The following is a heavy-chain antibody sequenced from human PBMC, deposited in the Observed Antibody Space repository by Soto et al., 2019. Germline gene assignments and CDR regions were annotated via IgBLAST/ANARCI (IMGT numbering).Heavy chain of an antibody. V-gene: IGHV4-34*01. CDR1: GGSFSGYY. D-gene: IGHD4-17*01. J-gene: IGHJ4*02. Sequence: SETLSLTCAVYGGSFSGYYWSCIRQPPGKGLEWIGEINHSGSTNYNPSLKSRVTISVDTSKNQFSLKLSSVTAADTAVYYCERGGQGDYGDHLSYFDYWGQGTLVTVSS. CDR2: INHSGST. CDR3: ERGGQGDYGDHLSYFDY.